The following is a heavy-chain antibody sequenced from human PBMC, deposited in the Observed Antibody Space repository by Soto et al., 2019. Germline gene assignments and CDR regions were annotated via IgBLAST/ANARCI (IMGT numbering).Heavy chain of an antibody. V-gene: IGHV3-30-3*01. CDR2: ISYDGSNK. CDR3: ARDQSDFWSGYTNWFDP. J-gene: IGHJ5*02. Sequence: GGSLRLSCAASGFTFSSYAMSWVRQAPGKGLEWVAVISYDGSNKYYADSVKGRFTISRDNSKNTLYLQMNSLRAEDTVVYYCARDQSDFWSGYTNWFDPWGQGTLVTVSS. CDR1: GFTFSSYA. D-gene: IGHD3-3*01.